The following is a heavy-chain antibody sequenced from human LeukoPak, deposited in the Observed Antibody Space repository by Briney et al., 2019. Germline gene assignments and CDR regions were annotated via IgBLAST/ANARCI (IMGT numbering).Heavy chain of an antibody. CDR3: ARDRLLFSVYSNPRFDY. V-gene: IGHV1-18*01. CDR1: GYTFTSYG. Sequence: ASVKVSCKASGYTFTSYGISWVRQAPGQGLEWMGWISAYNGNTNYAQKLQGRVTMTTDTSTSTAYMELRSLRSDDTAVYYCARDRLLFSVYSNPRFDYWGQGTLVTVCS. J-gene: IGHJ4*02. CDR2: ISAYNGNT. D-gene: IGHD4-11*01.